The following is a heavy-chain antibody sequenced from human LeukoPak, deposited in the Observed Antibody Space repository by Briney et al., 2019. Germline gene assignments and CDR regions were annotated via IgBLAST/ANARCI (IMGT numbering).Heavy chain of an antibody. V-gene: IGHV3-23*01. J-gene: IGHJ4*02. CDR1: GFTFSSYA. CDR2: VSVSGGST. CDR3: VKSLADY. Sequence: GGSLRLPCAASGFTFSSYAMGWVRQAPGKGLEWVSFVSVSGGSTNYADSVKGRFTISRDNSKNTLYLQMNSLRAEDTAVYYCVKSLADYWGQGTLVTVSS.